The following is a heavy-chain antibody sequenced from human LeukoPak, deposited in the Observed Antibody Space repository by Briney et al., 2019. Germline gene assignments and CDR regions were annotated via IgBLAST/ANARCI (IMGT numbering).Heavy chain of an antibody. V-gene: IGHV4-61*02. CDR2: IFTSGST. D-gene: IGHD3-10*01. CDR1: GGSIRSGSDC. CDR3: AREAAWFGEFRAQNWFDP. Sequence: ASETLSLTSTVPGGSIRSGSDCCSWIRQPAGKGLEWIVRIFTSGSTNYNPSRKGRVTISVDTSKNQFSLKLSSVTAADTAVYYCAREAAWFGEFRAQNWFDPWGQGTMVTVSS. J-gene: IGHJ5*02.